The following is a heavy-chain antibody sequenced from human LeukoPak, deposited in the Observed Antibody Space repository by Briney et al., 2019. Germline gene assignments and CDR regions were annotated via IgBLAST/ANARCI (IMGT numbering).Heavy chain of an antibody. CDR2: IYYSGST. J-gene: IGHJ6*03. CDR3: ARHIFDPYYYGSGRKGLYMDV. V-gene: IGHV4-59*08. D-gene: IGHD3-10*01. Sequence: SETLSLTCTVSGGSISSYYWSWIRQPPGKGLEWIGYIYYSGSTNYNPSLKSRVTISVDTSKNQFSLKLSSVTAADTAVYYCARHIFDPYYYGSGRKGLYMDVWGKGTTVTISS. CDR1: GGSISSYY.